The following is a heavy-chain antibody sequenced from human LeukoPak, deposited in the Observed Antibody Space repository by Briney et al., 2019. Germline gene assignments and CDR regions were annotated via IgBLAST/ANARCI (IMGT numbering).Heavy chain of an antibody. V-gene: IGHV5-51*03. CDR2: IYPADSDT. J-gene: IGHJ4*02. CDR1: GYSFNTYW. CDR3: ARVLDVDTAVFHYYFDF. D-gene: IGHD5-18*01. Sequence: PGESLTISCPGSGYSFNTYWVGWVRQMPGKGLEWLGIIYPADSDTRYSPSFQGQVTISADKSINTAYLQWRTLKASDSAIYYCARVLDVDTAVFHYYFDFWGQGTLVTVSS.